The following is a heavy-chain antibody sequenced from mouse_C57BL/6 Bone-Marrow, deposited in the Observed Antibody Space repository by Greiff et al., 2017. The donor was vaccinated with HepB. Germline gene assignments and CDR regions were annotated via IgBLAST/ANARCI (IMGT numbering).Heavy chain of an antibody. Sequence: VKLVESGAELVRPGASVKLSCKASGYTFTDYYINWVKQRPGQGLEWIARIYPGSGNTYYNEKFQGKATLTAEKSSSTAYMQLSSLTSEDSAVYFCARARSSNAMDYWGQGTSVTVSS. J-gene: IGHJ4*01. CDR1: GYTFTDYY. CDR2: IYPGSGNT. V-gene: IGHV1-76*01. CDR3: ARARSSNAMDY.